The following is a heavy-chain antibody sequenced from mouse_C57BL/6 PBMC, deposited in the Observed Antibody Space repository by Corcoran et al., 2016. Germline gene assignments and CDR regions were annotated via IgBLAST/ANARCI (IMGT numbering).Heavy chain of an antibody. CDR3: ARFRGSSFWYFDV. J-gene: IGHJ1*03. D-gene: IGHD1-1*01. V-gene: IGHV1-19*01. CDR1: GYTFTDYY. Sequence: EVQLLQSGPVLVKPGASVKMSCKASGYTFTDYYMNWVKQSHGKSLEWIGVINPYNGGTSYNQKFKGKATLTVDKSSSTAYMELNSLTSEDSAVYYCARFRGSSFWYFDVWGTGTTVTVSS. CDR2: INPYNGGT.